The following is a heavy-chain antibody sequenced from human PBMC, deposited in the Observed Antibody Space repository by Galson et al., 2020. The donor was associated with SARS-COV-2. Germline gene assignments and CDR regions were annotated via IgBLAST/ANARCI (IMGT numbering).Heavy chain of an antibody. Sequence: GGSLRLSCAASGFTFSSHAMHWVRQAPGKGLEWVAQIFFDGSDKYYGDSVKGQFTISRDSSKNTVYLQMNNLRADDTAVYYCARDGQTSSGWAFDYWGQGTLVTVSS. V-gene: IGHV3-33*01. CDR3: ARDGQTSSGWAFDY. CDR2: IFFDGSDK. J-gene: IGHJ4*02. CDR1: GFTFSSHA. D-gene: IGHD6-19*01.